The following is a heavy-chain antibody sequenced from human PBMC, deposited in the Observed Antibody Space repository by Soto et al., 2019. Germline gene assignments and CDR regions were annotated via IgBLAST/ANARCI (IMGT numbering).Heavy chain of an antibody. CDR1: GYTFTSYG. Sequence: QVQLVQSGPEVKKPGASVKVSCKASGYTFTSYGINWVRQAPGQGLEWMGWISAHNGNAIYAQNFQGRVTLTTDTSTSTAYVELRSLRSDDTAVYYCARHRATIIGGIDSGGQGTLITVSS. D-gene: IGHD5-12*01. CDR3: ARHRATIIGGIDS. V-gene: IGHV1-18*01. CDR2: ISAHNGNA. J-gene: IGHJ4*02.